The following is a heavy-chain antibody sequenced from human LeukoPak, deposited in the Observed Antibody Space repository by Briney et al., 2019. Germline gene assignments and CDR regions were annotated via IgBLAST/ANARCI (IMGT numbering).Heavy chain of an antibody. D-gene: IGHD3-10*01. J-gene: IGHJ3*02. V-gene: IGHV1-24*01. CDR3: ATALGPQALLWFGVYAFDI. CDR1: GYTLTELS. Sequence: ASVEVSCKVSGYTLTELSMHWVRQAPGKGLEWMGGFDPEDGETIYAQKFQGRVTMTEDTSTDTAYMELSSLRSEDTAVYYCATALGPQALLWFGVYAFDIWGQGTMVTVSS. CDR2: FDPEDGET.